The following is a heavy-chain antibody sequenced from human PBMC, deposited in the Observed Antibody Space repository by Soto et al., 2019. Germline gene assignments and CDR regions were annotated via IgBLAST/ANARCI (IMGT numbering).Heavy chain of an antibody. D-gene: IGHD6-13*01. Sequence: GGSLRLSCAASGFTFSIYSMNWVRQAPGKGLEWVSSISSSSSYIYYADSVKGRFTISRDNAKNSLYLQMNSLRAEDTAVYYCAREREGVYSTYYYGMDVWGQGTTVTVSS. V-gene: IGHV3-21*01. CDR2: ISSSSSYI. CDR3: AREREGVYSTYYYGMDV. CDR1: GFTFSIYS. J-gene: IGHJ6*02.